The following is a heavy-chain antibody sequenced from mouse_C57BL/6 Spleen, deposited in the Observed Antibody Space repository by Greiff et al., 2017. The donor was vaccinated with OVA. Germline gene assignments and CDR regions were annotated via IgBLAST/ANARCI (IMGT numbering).Heavy chain of an antibody. CDR2: INYDGSST. CDR3: AREGNYGSSYDY. D-gene: IGHD1-1*01. Sequence: EVMLVESEGGLVQPGSSMKLSCTASGFTFSDYYMAWVRQVPEKGLEWVANINYDGSSTYYLDSLKSRFIISRDNAKNILYLQMSSLKSEDTATYYCAREGNYGSSYDYWGQGTTLTVSS. J-gene: IGHJ2*01. V-gene: IGHV5-16*01. CDR1: GFTFSDYY.